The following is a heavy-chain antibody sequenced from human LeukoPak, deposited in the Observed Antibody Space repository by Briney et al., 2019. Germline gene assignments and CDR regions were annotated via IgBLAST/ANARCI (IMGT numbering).Heavy chain of an antibody. CDR3: ARAPGAVVVPAATTYYYYYGMDV. Sequence: GGSLRLSCAASGFTFRNQAIHWVRQAPGKGLEWMALISYDGSRHWYADSVKGRFTISRDNSKNTLYLQMNSLRAEDTAVYYCARAPGAVVVPAATTYYYYYGMDVWGQGTTVTVSS. CDR2: ISYDGSRH. CDR1: GFTFRNQA. D-gene: IGHD2-2*01. V-gene: IGHV3-30*07. J-gene: IGHJ6*02.